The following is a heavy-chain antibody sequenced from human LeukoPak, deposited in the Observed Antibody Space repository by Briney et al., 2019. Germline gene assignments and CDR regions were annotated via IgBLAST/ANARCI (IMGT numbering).Heavy chain of an antibody. D-gene: IGHD6-19*01. CDR2: INYNGGTT. CDR3: ARRPRYSSGWYDFDY. V-gene: IGHV3-11*01. CDR1: GFTFSDYY. J-gene: IGHJ4*02. Sequence: GGSLRLSCAVSGFTFSDYYMSWIRQAPGKGLEWISYINYNGGTTYYADSVKGRFTISRDNGKDSLYLQMNSLSAEDTAVYYCARRPRYSSGWYDFDYWGQGTLVTVSS.